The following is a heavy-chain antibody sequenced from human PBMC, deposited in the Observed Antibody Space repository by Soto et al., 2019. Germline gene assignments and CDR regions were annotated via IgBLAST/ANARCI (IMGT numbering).Heavy chain of an antibody. J-gene: IGHJ6*02. D-gene: IGHD3-10*01. CDR2: INAGNGNT. Sequence: QVQLVRSGVEEKKPGASVKVSCKASGYTFTSYAIHWVRQAPGQGLEWMGWINAGNGNTKYSQKFQGRVTSTRDTSASTAYMELSTLTSEDTAVYYCARYGVRENHYYGMDVWGQGTTVTVSS. CDR1: GYTFTSYA. V-gene: IGHV1-3*05. CDR3: ARYGVRENHYYGMDV.